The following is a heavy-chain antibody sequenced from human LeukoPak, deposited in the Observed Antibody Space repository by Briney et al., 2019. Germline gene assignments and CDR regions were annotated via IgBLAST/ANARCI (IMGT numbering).Heavy chain of an antibody. CDR3: ARVPPPIAVAGTGFDY. CDR2: IYPGDSDT. V-gene: IGHV5-51*01. Sequence: GESLKISCKGSGYSFTSYWIGWVRQMPGEGLEWMGIIYPGDSDTRYSPSFQGQVTISADKSISTAYLQWSSLKASDTAMYYCARVPPPIAVAGTGFDYWGQGTLVTVSS. D-gene: IGHD6-19*01. J-gene: IGHJ4*02. CDR1: GYSFTSYW.